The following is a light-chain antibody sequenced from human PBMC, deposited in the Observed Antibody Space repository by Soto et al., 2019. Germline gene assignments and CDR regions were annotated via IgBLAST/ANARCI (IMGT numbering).Light chain of an antibody. CDR2: GNS. Sequence: QSLLTQPPSVSGAPGQRVIISCTGSSSNIGAGYDVHWYQQLPGTAPKLLIYGNSNRPSGVPDRFSGSKSGTSASLAITGLQAEDEADYYCQSYDSSLSGYVFGTGTKVTVL. V-gene: IGLV1-40*01. CDR3: QSYDSSLSGYV. CDR1: SSNIGAGYD. J-gene: IGLJ1*01.